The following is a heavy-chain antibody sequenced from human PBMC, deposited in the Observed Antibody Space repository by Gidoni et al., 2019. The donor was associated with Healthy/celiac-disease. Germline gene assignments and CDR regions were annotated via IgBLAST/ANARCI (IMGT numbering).Heavy chain of an antibody. Sequence: EVQLVESGGVLVQPGGSLRLSCAASGSPFSSYALNWVRQSPGKGLEWVSYISSSGSTIYYADAVKGRFTISRDNAKNSLYLQMNSLRAEDTAVYYCARGGYCSGGSCYGVYAFDIWGQGTMVTVSS. V-gene: IGHV3-48*03. CDR2: ISSSGSTI. CDR3: ARGGYCSGGSCYGVYAFDI. CDR1: GSPFSSYA. J-gene: IGHJ3*02. D-gene: IGHD2-15*01.